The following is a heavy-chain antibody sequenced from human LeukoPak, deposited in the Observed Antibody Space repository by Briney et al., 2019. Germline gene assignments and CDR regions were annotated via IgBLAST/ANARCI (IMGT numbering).Heavy chain of an antibody. CDR2: ISSSGKA. J-gene: IGHJ4*02. CDR3: ARFKGGTGFDY. V-gene: IGHV4-39*01. D-gene: IGHD1-26*01. CDR1: GGSITTTDFN. Sequence: SETLSLTCAVSGGSITTTDFNWAWIRQPPGQGFEWIATISSSGKAYYYPSLMSRVTISVDTSKNQFSLDVTSVTAADTGLFYCARFKGGTGFDYWGRGILVIVS.